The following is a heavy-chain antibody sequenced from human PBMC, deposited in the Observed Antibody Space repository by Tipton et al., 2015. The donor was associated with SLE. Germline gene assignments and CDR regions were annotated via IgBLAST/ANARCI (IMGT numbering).Heavy chain of an antibody. CDR1: GFTFSSYA. V-gene: IGHV3-23*01. CDR3: AKELWVGNERPYYMDV. D-gene: IGHD4-23*01. Sequence: SLRLSCAASGFTFSSYAMSWVRQAPGKGLEWVSTISSRGDRTYYADSVKGRFTISRDNFKNTLILYLNSLRAEDAAVYYCAKELWVGNERPYYMDVWGPGLMVTVSS. CDR2: ISSRGDRT. J-gene: IGHJ6*03.